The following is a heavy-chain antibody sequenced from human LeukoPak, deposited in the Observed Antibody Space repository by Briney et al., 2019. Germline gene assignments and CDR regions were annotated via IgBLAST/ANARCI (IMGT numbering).Heavy chain of an antibody. J-gene: IGHJ4*02. D-gene: IGHD3-22*01. CDR1: GFTFSSYA. CDR3: ARDPPYYYDSSGYYYSH. V-gene: IGHV3-11*01. Sequence: PGGSLRLSCAASGFTFSSYAMSWIRQAPGKGLEWVSYISSSGSTIYYADSVKGRFTISRDNAKNSLYLQMNSLRAEDTAVYYCARDPPYYYDSSGYYYSHWGQGTLVTVSS. CDR2: ISSSGSTI.